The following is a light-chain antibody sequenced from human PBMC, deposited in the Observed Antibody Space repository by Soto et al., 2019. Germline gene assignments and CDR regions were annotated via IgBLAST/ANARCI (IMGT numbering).Light chain of an antibody. CDR1: SSNIGTNS. Sequence: QSVLTQPPSVSAAPGQTVTISCAGRSSNIGTNSVSWYQHPPGTAPKLLIFDNTKRPSDIPDRFSGFKSGTSATLDIAGLQTGDEADYYCGTWDTSLSAFYVFGTGTKVTVL. J-gene: IGLJ1*01. CDR3: GTWDTSLSAFYV. V-gene: IGLV1-51*01. CDR2: DNT.